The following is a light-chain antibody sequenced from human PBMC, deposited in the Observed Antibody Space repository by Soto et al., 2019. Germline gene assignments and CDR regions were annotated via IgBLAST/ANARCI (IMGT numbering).Light chain of an antibody. Sequence: EIVLTQSPVTLSLSPGERATLSCRASQSVSSSYLVWYQQKPGQAPRLLIDGASNRATGIPARFSGSGSGTDFTLTISSLEPEDFAVYYCQQRNIWPPVTFGQGTRLEI. CDR3: QQRNIWPPVT. CDR2: GAS. V-gene: IGKV3-11*01. CDR1: QSVSSSY. J-gene: IGKJ5*01.